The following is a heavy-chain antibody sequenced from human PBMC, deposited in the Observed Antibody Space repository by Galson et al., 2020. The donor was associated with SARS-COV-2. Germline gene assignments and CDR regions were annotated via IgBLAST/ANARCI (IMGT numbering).Heavy chain of an antibody. Sequence: ASVKVSCKASGYTFTSYDINWVRQATGQGLEWIGWMNPNSGNTGYAQKFQGRVTMTRDTSTSTAYMELSSLRSQDTAMYYCTRGRPSSWDYWGQGTLVSVSS. V-gene: IGHV1-8*01. D-gene: IGHD6-13*01. J-gene: IGHJ4*02. CDR2: MNPNSGNT. CDR1: GYTFTSYD. CDR3: TRGRPSSWDY.